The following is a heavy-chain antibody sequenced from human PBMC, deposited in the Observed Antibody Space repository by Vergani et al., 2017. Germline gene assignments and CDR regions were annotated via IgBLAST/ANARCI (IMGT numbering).Heavy chain of an antibody. Sequence: EVQLLASGGAFVQPGGSLRPSFVASGFTFNFYAMSLVRQAPGKGLEWVSTITYNGCRKYYADSVTGRFTISRDNSKNTLFLQLKTLRAEDTGVYYCAKDYNIMGALHYWGQGTLVAVSS. V-gene: IGHV3-23*01. CDR2: ITYNGCRK. CDR1: GFTFNFYA. CDR3: AKDYNIMGALHY. D-gene: IGHD5-12*01. J-gene: IGHJ4*02.